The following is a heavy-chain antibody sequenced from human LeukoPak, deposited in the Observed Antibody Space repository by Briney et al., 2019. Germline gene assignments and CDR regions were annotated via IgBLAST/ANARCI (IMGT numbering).Heavy chain of an antibody. CDR2: IYRGGSG. CDR1: GDSISNSRW. V-gene: IGHV4-4*02. Sequence: PSETLSLTCTVSGDSISNSRWWTWVRHSPGKGLEWIGEIYRGGSGKYNPSLKSRVTMPMDKSKNQFSLELNSVTAADTAVYYCARVGYNGFGVLDYWGQGNLVTVSS. CDR3: ARVGYNGFGVLDY. J-gene: IGHJ4*02. D-gene: IGHD1-26*01.